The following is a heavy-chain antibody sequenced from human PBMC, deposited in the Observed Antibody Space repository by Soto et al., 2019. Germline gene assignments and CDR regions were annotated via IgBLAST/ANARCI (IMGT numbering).Heavy chain of an antibody. J-gene: IGHJ3*01. V-gene: IGHV3-48*04. CDR3: ARYRPTTCAAGL. CDR2: INDISNAI. Sequence: EVQLVASGGGLVQPGGSLRLSCTASGFTFTDHSMKWVRHAPGKGLEWLSYINDISNAIHYADSVNGRVAVSTDNAKKSVFLQMHNLRIEDMRSYYGARYRPTTCAAGLWGQGTVVNVS. D-gene: IGHD5-12*01. CDR1: GFTFTDHS.